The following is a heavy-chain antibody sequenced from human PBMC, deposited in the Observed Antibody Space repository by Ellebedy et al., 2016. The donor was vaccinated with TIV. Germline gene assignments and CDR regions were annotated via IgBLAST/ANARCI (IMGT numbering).Heavy chain of an antibody. Sequence: AASVKVSCKASGYTFTSYGISWVRQAPGQGLEWMGIINPSGGSTSYAQKFQGRVTMTRDTSTSTVYMELSSLRSEDTAVYYCARTTTVTSPFDYWGQGTLVTVSS. J-gene: IGHJ4*02. D-gene: IGHD4-17*01. CDR3: ARTTTVTSPFDY. CDR2: INPSGGST. CDR1: GYTFTSYG. V-gene: IGHV1-46*01.